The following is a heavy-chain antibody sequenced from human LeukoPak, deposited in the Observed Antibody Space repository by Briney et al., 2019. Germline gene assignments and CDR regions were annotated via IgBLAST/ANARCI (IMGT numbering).Heavy chain of an antibody. J-gene: IGHJ6*03. V-gene: IGHV4-38-2*02. Sequence: SETLSLACTVSGYSISSGCYWGWIRQPPGKGLEWIGSIYHSGSTYNNPSLKSRVTMSIDTSKNQFSLKVNSMTAADTAVYYCARVSFYYFYMDVWGKGTTVTVSS. CDR2: IYHSGST. CDR1: GYSISSGCY. CDR3: ARVSFYYFYMDV.